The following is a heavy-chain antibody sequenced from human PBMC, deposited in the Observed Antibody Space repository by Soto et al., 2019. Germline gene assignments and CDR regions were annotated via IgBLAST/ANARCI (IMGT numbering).Heavy chain of an antibody. J-gene: IGHJ4*02. D-gene: IGHD5-12*01. CDR3: ARGSGRWQRFIVY. CDR1: GESFDGYY. V-gene: IGHV4-34*01. CDR2: INHSGST. Sequence: PSETLSLTCAVYGESFDGYYWIWIRQSPGKGLEWIGEINHSGSTNYNPSLNTRINISVDTSKNQFSMKLRFVTAADTAVYYCARGSGRWQRFIVYWGQGTPVTVSS.